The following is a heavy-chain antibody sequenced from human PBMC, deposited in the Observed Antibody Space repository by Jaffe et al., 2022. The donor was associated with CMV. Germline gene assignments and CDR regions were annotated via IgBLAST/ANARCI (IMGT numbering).Heavy chain of an antibody. CDR2: IKSKTDGGTT. CDR1: GFTFSNAW. V-gene: IGHV3-15*01. J-gene: IGHJ4*02. D-gene: IGHD1-26*01. CDR3: TASIVGAHIDY. Sequence: EVQLVESGGGLVKPGGSLRLSCAASGFTFSNAWMSWVRQAPGKGLEWVGRIKSKTDGGTTDYAAPVKGRFTISRDDSKNTLYLQMNSLKTEDTAVYYCTASIVGAHIDYWGQGTLVTVSS.